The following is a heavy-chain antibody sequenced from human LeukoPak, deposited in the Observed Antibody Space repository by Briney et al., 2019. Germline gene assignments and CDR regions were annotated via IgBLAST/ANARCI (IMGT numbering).Heavy chain of an antibody. CDR1: DGSISSDTYY. J-gene: IGHJ4*02. CDR3: ARHGGQGGRRIDY. D-gene: IGHD2-15*01. Sequence: SETLSLTCTVSDGSISSDTYYRGWIRQPPGKGLEWIGTSYYTGTTYYNPSLRSRVTISVDTSKNQFSLKLRSVTAADTAVYYCARHGGQGGRRIDYWGQGTLVTVSS. V-gene: IGHV4-39*01. CDR2: SYYTGTT.